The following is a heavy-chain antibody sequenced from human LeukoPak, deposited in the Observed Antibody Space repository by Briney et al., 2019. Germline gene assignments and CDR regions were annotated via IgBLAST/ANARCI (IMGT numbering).Heavy chain of an antibody. CDR2: IYYSGST. Sequence: PSQTVSLTCTVSGGSISSGDYYWSWIRQPPGKGLEWIGYIYYSGSTYYNPSLKSRVTISVDTSKNQFSLKLSSVTAADTAVYYCARDLEGYSGYDMVYYYGMDVWGKGTTVTVSS. V-gene: IGHV4-30-4*01. J-gene: IGHJ6*04. CDR3: ARDLEGYSGYDMVYYYGMDV. CDR1: GGSISSGDYY. D-gene: IGHD5-12*01.